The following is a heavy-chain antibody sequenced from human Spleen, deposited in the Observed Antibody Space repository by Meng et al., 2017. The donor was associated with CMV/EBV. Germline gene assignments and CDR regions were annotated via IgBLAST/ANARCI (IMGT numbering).Heavy chain of an antibody. CDR3: ARDGAVGASSFDY. CDR1: GGTFSSYA. D-gene: IGHD1-26*01. V-gene: IGHV1-69*05. CDR2: IIPIFGTA. J-gene: IGHJ4*02. Sequence: SVKVSCKASGGTFSSYAISWVRQAPGQGLEWMGGIIPIFGTANYAQKIQGRVTMTTDTSTSTAYMELRSLRSDDTAVYYCARDGAVGASSFDYWGQGTQVTVSS.